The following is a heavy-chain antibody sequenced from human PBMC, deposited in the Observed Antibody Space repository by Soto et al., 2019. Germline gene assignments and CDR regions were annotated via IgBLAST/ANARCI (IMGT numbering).Heavy chain of an antibody. Sequence: EVQLLESGGGLVQPGGSLRLSCAASGFTFSSYAMSWVRQAPGKGLEWVSAISGSGGSTYYADSVKGRFTISRDNSKNTRYLQMNSLRAEDTAVYYCAKAIAARLYYYYYMDVWGKGTTVTVSS. CDR1: GFTFSSYA. J-gene: IGHJ6*03. D-gene: IGHD6-6*01. V-gene: IGHV3-23*01. CDR2: ISGSGGST. CDR3: AKAIAARLYYYYYMDV.